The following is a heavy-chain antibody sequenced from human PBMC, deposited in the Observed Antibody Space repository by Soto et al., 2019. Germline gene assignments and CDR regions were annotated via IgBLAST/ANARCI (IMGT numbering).Heavy chain of an antibody. J-gene: IGHJ6*02. CDR2: IGGSDNRT. CDR1: GFTFSSYA. V-gene: IGHV3-23*01. Sequence: GGSLRLSCAASGFTFSSYAMSWVRQAPGKGLEWVSAIGGSDNRTYYADSVKGRFTISGDNSKNTLYLQMSSLRADDTAVYYCAPMGVWGQGTTVTVSS. CDR3: APMGV.